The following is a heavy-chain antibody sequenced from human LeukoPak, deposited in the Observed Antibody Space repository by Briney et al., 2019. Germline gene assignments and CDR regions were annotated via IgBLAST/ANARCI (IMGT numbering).Heavy chain of an antibody. V-gene: IGHV1-2*02. Sequence: ASVKVSCKASGYTFTGYYMHWVRQAPGQGLEWMGWINPNSGGTNYAQKFQGRVTMTRDTSISTAYMELSRLRSDDTAVYYCVRDIVLVGYARRGGGGDYWGQGTLVTVSS. D-gene: IGHD2-8*02. CDR2: INPNSGGT. CDR1: GYTFTGYY. CDR3: VRDIVLVGYARRGGGGDY. J-gene: IGHJ4*02.